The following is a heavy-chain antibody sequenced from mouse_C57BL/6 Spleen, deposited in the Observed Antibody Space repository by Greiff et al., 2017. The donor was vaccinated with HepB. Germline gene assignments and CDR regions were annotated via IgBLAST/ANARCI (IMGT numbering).Heavy chain of an antibody. CDR3: ARHEEDYYGSSYGDYFDY. CDR1: GYTFTEYT. J-gene: IGHJ2*01. CDR2: FYPGSGSI. D-gene: IGHD1-1*01. Sequence: QVHVKQSGAELVKPGASVKLSCKASGYTFTEYTIHWVKQRSGQGLEWIGWFYPGSGSIKYNEKFKDKATLTADKSSSTVYMELSRLTSEDSAVYCCARHEEDYYGSSYGDYFDYWGQGTTLTVSS. V-gene: IGHV1-62-2*01.